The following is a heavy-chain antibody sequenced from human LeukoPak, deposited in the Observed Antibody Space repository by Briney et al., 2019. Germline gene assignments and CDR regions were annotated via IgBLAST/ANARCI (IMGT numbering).Heavy chain of an antibody. CDR2: IFYSGST. D-gene: IGHD3-3*01. Sequence: SETLSLTCTVPGGSIRTSSYYWGWIRQPPGKGLEWVGSIFYSGSTYYNPSLKSRVTISVDTSKNQFSLKLSSVTAADTAVYYCARFSYDFWSGYHVGYFDHWGQGTLVTVSS. J-gene: IGHJ4*02. V-gene: IGHV4-39*01. CDR1: GGSIRTSSYY. CDR3: ARFSYDFWSGYHVGYFDH.